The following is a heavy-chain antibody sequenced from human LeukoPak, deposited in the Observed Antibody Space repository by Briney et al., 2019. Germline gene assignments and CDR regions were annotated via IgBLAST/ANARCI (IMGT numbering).Heavy chain of an antibody. CDR2: ISYDGSNK. CDR1: AFTFSSYA. CDR3: ARDLTDSSGWYHSGY. V-gene: IGHV3-30*04. D-gene: IGHD6-19*01. Sequence: GGSLRLSCAAAAFTFSSYAMHSVRQAPGNGLEWVAVISYDGSNKYYADSVKGRFTISRDNSKNTLSLQMNSLRAEDTAVYYCARDLTDSSGWYHSGYWGQGTLVTVSS. J-gene: IGHJ4*02.